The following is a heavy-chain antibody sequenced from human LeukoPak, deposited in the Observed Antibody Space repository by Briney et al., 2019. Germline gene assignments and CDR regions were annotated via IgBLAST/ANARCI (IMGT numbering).Heavy chain of an antibody. V-gene: IGHV3-7*01. Sequence: GRSLRLSCVASGFAFTTYWMSWVRQAPGKGLEWVANIKQDGSEKYYVDSVKGRFTITRDNANKSLFLQMNSLRAEDTAVYFCARSYDYYYGSGNFSPFWKYWGQGTLVTVSS. CDR3: ARSYDYYYGSGNFSPFWKY. CDR2: IKQDGSEK. J-gene: IGHJ4*02. D-gene: IGHD3-10*01. CDR1: GFAFTTYW.